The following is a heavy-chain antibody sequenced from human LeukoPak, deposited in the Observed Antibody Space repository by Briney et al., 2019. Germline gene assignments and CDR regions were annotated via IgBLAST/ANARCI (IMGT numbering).Heavy chain of an antibody. J-gene: IGHJ6*03. V-gene: IGHV1-2*02. CDR1: GYTFSSYY. Sequence: ASVKVSCKASGYTFSSYYMHWVRQAPGQGLEWMGWINPNSGGTNYAQKFQGRVTMTRDTSISTAYMGLSRLRSDDTAVYYCARDRGSSGWAYYYYYYYMDVWGKGTTVTVSS. CDR3: ARDRGSSGWAYYYYYYYMDV. CDR2: INPNSGGT. D-gene: IGHD6-19*01.